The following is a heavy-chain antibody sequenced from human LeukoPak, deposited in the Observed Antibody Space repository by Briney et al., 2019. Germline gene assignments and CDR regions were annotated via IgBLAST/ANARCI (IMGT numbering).Heavy chain of an antibody. CDR2: IYYSGST. V-gene: IGHV4-39*07. Sequence: PSETLSLTCTVSGGSISSSSYYWGWIRQPPGKGLEWIGGIYYSGSTYYNPSLKSRVTISVDTSKNQFSLKLSSVTAADTAVYYCARDDYSNNWFDPWGQGTLVTVSS. J-gene: IGHJ5*02. D-gene: IGHD4-11*01. CDR3: ARDDYSNNWFDP. CDR1: GGSISSSSYY.